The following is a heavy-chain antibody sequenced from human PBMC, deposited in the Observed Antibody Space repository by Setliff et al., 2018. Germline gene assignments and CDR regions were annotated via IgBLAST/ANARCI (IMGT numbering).Heavy chain of an antibody. CDR1: GFIFGSYA. CDR3: AKFISYYYYGMDG. J-gene: IGHJ6*02. V-gene: IGHV3-23*01. Sequence: GGSLRLSCEGSGFIFGSYAMGWVRQAPGKGLEWLSSISGDGDTTYNADSVTGRFTISRDNSKNTLYLQMNSLSGDDTAVYYCAKFISYYYYGMDGWGQGTTVTVSS. CDR2: ISGDGDTT.